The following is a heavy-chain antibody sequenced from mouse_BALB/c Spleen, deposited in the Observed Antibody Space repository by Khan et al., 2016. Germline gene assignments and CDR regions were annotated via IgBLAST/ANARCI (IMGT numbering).Heavy chain of an antibody. CDR1: GFNIKDTY. J-gene: IGHJ4*01. Sequence: VQLKESGAELVKPGASVQLSCTASGFNIKDTYMHWVKQRPEQGLEWIGRIDPANGNTKYDPKFQGKATITADTSSNTPYLQLSSLTSEDTAVYYCARYYSLMDYWGQGTSVTVSS. D-gene: IGHD6-2*01. V-gene: IGHV14-3*02. CDR3: ARYYSLMDY. CDR2: IDPANGNT.